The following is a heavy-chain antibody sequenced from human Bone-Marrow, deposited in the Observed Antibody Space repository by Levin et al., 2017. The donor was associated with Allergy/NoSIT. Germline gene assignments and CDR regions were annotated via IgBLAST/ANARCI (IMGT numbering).Heavy chain of an antibody. D-gene: IGHD6-19*01. CDR3: ARVSVPYDASGSFDF. Sequence: ASVKVSCKASGGLFTANSISWLRQAPGQRLEWMGGIIPYLGTPHYAQRFQDRVTITADESATTGYMELTSLTSEDTAVYYCARVSVPYDASGSFDFWGQGTLVAVSS. V-gene: IGHV1-69*13. CDR2: IIPYLGTP. J-gene: IGHJ4*02. CDR1: GGLFTANS.